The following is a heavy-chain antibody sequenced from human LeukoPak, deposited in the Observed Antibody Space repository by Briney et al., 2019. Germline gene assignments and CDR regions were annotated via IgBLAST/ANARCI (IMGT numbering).Heavy chain of an antibody. J-gene: IGHJ1*01. CDR2: ISAYNGNT. Sequence: ASVKVSCKASGYTLTSYGISWVRQAPGQGLEWMGWISAYNGNTNYAQKLQGRVTMTTDTSTSTAYMELRSLRSDDTAVYYCARDRRSSGWYLQRGHFQHWGQGTLVTVSS. CDR3: ARDRRSSGWYLQRGHFQH. V-gene: IGHV1-18*01. CDR1: GYTLTSYG. D-gene: IGHD6-19*01.